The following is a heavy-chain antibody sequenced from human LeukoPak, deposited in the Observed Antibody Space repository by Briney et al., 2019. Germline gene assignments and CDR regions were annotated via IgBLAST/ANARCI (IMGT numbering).Heavy chain of an antibody. CDR1: GFTFSSYA. D-gene: IGHD3-22*01. CDR3: ARTGDSSGGFDP. CDR2: ISYDGSNK. Sequence: GRSLRLSCAASGFTFSSYAMHWVRQAPGKGLEWVAVISYDGSNKYYADSVKGRFAISRDNSKNTLYLQMNSLRAEDTAVYYCARTGDSSGGFDPWGQGTLVTVSS. J-gene: IGHJ5*02. V-gene: IGHV3-30*01.